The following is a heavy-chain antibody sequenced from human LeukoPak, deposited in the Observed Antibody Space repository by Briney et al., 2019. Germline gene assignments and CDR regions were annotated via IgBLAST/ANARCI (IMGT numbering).Heavy chain of an antibody. CDR2: ISFDGSNK. CDR3: LRGIGLSSGWYEFDY. Sequence: TGGSLTLSCAASGFTFSSYAIHWVRQAPGKGLEWVSLISFDGSNKYYADSVKGRFTISRDNAKNTLHLQMNSLRTAGTALYYCLRGIGLSSGWYEFDYWGQGTLVTVSS. CDR1: GFTFSSYA. V-gene: IGHV3-30-3*01. D-gene: IGHD6-19*01. J-gene: IGHJ4*02.